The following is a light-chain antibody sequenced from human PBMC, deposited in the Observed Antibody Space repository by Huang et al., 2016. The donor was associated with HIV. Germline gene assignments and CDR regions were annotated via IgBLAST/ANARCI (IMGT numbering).Light chain of an antibody. V-gene: IGKV3D-15*01. CDR3: QQYHDWPPLT. Sequence: EIVMTQSPATLSVSPGERATLSCRASQSVSSNLAWYQQTTGQAPRLLIYGASTRATGIPARFSGSGSGTEFTLTIGSLQSEDFAVYYCQQYHDWPPLTFGGGTKVEIK. CDR1: QSVSSN. J-gene: IGKJ4*01. CDR2: GAS.